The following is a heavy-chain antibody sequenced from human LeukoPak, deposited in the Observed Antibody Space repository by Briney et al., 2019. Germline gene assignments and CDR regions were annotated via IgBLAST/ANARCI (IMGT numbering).Heavy chain of an antibody. CDR3: ARGGYSGSYYRFS. Sequence: GESLRLSCAASGFCFSDYWMHWVRHAPGKGPEWLSRTSKDGSDTFYADAAKGRFTASRDNAKNTVYLQVTNVSPEDTAVYYCARGGYSGSYYRFSWGQGTLVTVAS. V-gene: IGHV3-74*01. CDR1: GFCFSDYW. J-gene: IGHJ4*02. CDR2: TSKDGSDT. D-gene: IGHD6-25*01.